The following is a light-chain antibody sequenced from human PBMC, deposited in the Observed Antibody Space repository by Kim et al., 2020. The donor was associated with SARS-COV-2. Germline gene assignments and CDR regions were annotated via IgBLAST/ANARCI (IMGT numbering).Light chain of an antibody. Sequence: GDRVTITCRASQGIRTDLAWYQQKAGKAPKRLIYAASILQSGVPSRFSGSGLGTEFTLTIDSLQSEDFATYYCLQHDSYPWTFGQGTKVDIK. J-gene: IGKJ1*01. CDR1: QGIRTD. CDR3: LQHDSYPWT. CDR2: AAS. V-gene: IGKV1-17*01.